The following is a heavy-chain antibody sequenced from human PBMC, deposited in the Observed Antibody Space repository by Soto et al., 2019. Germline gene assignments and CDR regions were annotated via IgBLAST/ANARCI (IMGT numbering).Heavy chain of an antibody. J-gene: IGHJ6*02. D-gene: IGHD3-3*01. CDR1: GYTFTGNY. CDR2: VNPDNGGT. CDR3: ARDPRPPSGWLGFWEYGMDV. Sequence: QVHLVQSGAEVKKPGASVKVSCKASGYTFTGNYIHWVRQAPGQGLEWMGWVNPDNGGTTSAQKFQGRVTMTRDTSVTTADMDLTRLTSDDTAVYYCARDPRPPSGWLGFWEYGMDVWGQGTTVTGSS. V-gene: IGHV1-2*02.